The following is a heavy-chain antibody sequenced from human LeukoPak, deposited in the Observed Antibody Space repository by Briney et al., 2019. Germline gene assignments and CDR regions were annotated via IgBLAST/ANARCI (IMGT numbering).Heavy chain of an antibody. Sequence: GGSLRLSCAASGFTFSSYAMSWVRQAPGKGLEWVSVISGSGGSTYYADSVKGRFTISRDNSKNTLYLQMNSLRAEDTAVYYCARDALTSKRGKGYYYYYMDVWGKGTTVTVSS. J-gene: IGHJ6*03. V-gene: IGHV3-23*01. CDR3: ARDALTSKRGKGYYYYYMDV. CDR2: ISGSGGST. CDR1: GFTFSSYA. D-gene: IGHD3-10*01.